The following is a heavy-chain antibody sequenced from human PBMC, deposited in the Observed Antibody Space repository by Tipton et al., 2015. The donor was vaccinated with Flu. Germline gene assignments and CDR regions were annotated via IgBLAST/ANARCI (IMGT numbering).Heavy chain of an antibody. CDR3: VTPKTGNYYAFDI. D-gene: IGHD1-7*01. CDR2: ISYDATNK. Sequence: RSLRLSCAASRFTFSNYAMHWVRQAPGKGLEWVAVISYDATNKYYADSVKGRFTISRDNAKNTLYLQMNGLKAEDTAVYYCVTPKTGNYYAFDIWGQGTMVTVSP. CDR1: RFTFSNYA. J-gene: IGHJ3*02. V-gene: IGHV3-30*04.